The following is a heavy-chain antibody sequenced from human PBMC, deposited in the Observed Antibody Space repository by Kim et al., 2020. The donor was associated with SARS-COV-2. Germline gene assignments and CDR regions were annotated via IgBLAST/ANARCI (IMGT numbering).Heavy chain of an antibody. J-gene: IGHJ4*02. CDR3: ARGWYGSSWPFDY. D-gene: IGHD6-13*01. Sequence: STPSLKRQVTISVDTSKTQCSLKRSSVTAADTAVYYCARGWYGSSWPFDYWGQGTLVTVSS. V-gene: IGHV4-59*09.